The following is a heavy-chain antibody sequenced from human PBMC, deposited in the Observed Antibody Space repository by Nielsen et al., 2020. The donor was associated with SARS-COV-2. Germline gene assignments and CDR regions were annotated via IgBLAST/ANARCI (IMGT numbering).Heavy chain of an antibody. Sequence: GGSLRLSCAASGFTFSSYGMHWVRQAPGKGLEWVAVIWYDGSNKYYADSVKGRFTISRDNSKNSLYLQMNSLRAEDTAVYYCAREASSGYFDYWGQGTLVTVSS. D-gene: IGHD6-19*01. V-gene: IGHV3-33*01. CDR1: GFTFSSYG. J-gene: IGHJ4*02. CDR3: AREASSGYFDY. CDR2: IWYDGSNK.